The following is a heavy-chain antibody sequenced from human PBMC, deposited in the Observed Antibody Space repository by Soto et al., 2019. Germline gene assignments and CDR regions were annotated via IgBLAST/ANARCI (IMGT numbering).Heavy chain of an antibody. V-gene: IGHV1-69*13. CDR3: ASGPLLYYFDY. CDR1: GGTFSSYA. J-gene: IGHJ4*02. CDR2: IIPIFGTA. Sequence: ASVKVSCKASGGTFSSYAISWVRQAPGQGLEWMGGIIPIFGTANYAQKFQGRVTITADESTSTAYMELSSLRSEDTAVYYCASGPLLYYFDYWGQGTLVTVSS.